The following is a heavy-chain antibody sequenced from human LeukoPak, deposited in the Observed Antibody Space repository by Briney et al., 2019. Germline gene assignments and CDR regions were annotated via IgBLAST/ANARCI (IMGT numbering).Heavy chain of an antibody. CDR1: GYTFTSYD. Sequence: ASVKVSCKASGYTFTSYDINWVRQATGQGLEWMGWMNPNSGNTGYAQKFQGRVTMTRNTSISTAYMELSSLRSEDTAVHYCARGLKWTPYQLLYGYYYYGMDVWGQGTTVTVSS. CDR2: MNPNSGNT. CDR3: ARGLKWTPYQLLYGYYYYGMDV. D-gene: IGHD2-2*02. J-gene: IGHJ6*02. V-gene: IGHV1-8*01.